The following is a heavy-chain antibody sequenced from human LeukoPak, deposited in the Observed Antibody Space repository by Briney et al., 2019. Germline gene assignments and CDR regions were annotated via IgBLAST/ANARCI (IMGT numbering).Heavy chain of an antibody. CDR1: GDSISSSSYY. J-gene: IGHJ4*02. V-gene: IGHV4-39*01. CDR3: ARQGYSSGWDATEY. D-gene: IGHD6-19*01. CDR2: SYYSGRN. Sequence: PSETLSLTCTVSGDSISSSSYYWGWIRQPPGKGLGWIGNSYYSGRNYYNPSLKSRVAISVDPSENPLSLKLSSVTAADTAVYYCARQGYSSGWDATEYWGQGTLVTVSS.